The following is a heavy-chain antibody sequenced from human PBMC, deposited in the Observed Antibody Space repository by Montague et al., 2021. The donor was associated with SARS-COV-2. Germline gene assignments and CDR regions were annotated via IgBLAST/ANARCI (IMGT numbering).Heavy chain of an antibody. V-gene: IGHV3-30*04. CDR3: ARDQGIVVPSWVMDV. D-gene: IGHD2-2*01. Sequence: PLRLSCAASGFTFSSYAMHWVRQAPGKGLEWVAIILYDGSNKYYADSVKGRFTISRDNSKNTLFLQMNSLRPEDTAVYYCARDQGIVVPSWVMDVWGQGTTVTVSS. CDR2: ILYDGSNK. J-gene: IGHJ6*02. CDR1: GFTFSSYA.